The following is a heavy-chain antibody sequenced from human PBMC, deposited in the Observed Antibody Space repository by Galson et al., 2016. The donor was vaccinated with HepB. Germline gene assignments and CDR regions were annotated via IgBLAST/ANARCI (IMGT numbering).Heavy chain of an antibody. CDR2: TYSRSPWSP. CDR1: GDSVSSNSAA. V-gene: IGHV6-1*01. D-gene: IGHD2/OR15-2a*01. Sequence: CAISGDSVSSNSAAWPWIRQSPLRGLEWLGRTYSRSPWSPASAVSVKSRISIPPDTSKTQVSLQLNSVTPEDTAVYYCARVRCSTFRCQNGFDPWGQGTLVTVSS. CDR3: ARVRCSTFRCQNGFDP. J-gene: IGHJ5*02.